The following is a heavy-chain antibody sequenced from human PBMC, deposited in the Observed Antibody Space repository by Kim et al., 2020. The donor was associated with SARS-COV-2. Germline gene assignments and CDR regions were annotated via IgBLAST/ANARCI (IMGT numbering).Heavy chain of an antibody. CDR2: IWYDGSNK. D-gene: IGHD3-10*01. Sequence: GGSLRLSCAASGFTFSSYGMHWVRQAPGKGLEWVAVIWYDGSNKYYADSVKGRFTISRDNSKNTLYLQMNSLRAEDTAVYYCAKFLTRGIGESHLDYWGQGTLVTVSS. V-gene: IGHV3-33*06. J-gene: IGHJ4*02. CDR1: GFTFSSYG. CDR3: AKFLTRGIGESHLDY.